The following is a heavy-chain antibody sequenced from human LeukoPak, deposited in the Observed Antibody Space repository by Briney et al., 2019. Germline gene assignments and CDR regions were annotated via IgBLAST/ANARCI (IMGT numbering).Heavy chain of an antibody. CDR2: ISAYNGNT. Sequence: ASVKVSCKASGYTFTSYGISWVRQAPGQGLEWMGWISAYNGNTNYAQKLQGRVTMTTDTSTSTAYMELRSLRSDDTAVYYCARANPFYGDYAWDAFDIWGQGTMVTVSS. CDR1: GYTFTSYG. CDR3: ARANPFYGDYAWDAFDI. V-gene: IGHV1-18*01. D-gene: IGHD4-17*01. J-gene: IGHJ3*02.